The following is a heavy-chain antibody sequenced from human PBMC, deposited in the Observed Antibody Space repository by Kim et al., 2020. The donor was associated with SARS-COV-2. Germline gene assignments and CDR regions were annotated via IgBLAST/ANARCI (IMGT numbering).Heavy chain of an antibody. CDR3: TRGYSDYVVFDY. D-gene: IGHD6-25*01. Sequence: ASVKVSCKASGYSFISYGISCVRQAPGQGLEWMGWITPHNGNRNYAQKFQGRVTMTTDTSTSTAYMEVRSLTTDDTAVYYCTRGYSDYVVFDYWGQGTLVTVSS. V-gene: IGHV1-18*01. CDR2: ITPHNGNR. J-gene: IGHJ4*02. CDR1: GYSFISYG.